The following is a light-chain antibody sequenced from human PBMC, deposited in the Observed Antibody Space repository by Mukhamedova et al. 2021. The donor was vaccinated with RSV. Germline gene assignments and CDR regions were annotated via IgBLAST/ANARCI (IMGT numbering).Light chain of an antibody. J-gene: IGKJ2*01. CDR2: AAS. Sequence: WYQRRVHGKAPNLLIYAASSLQTGVPPRFSGSGSGADFTLTINSLHPDDSATYYCQQSYTTPYTFGQGTKLEIK. V-gene: IGKV1-39*01. CDR3: QQSYTTPYT.